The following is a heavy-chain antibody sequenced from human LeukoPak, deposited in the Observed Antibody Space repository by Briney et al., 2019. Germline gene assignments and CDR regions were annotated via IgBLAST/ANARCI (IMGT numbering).Heavy chain of an antibody. CDR2: IKQDGSEK. CDR1: GFTFSSNW. V-gene: IGHV3-7*01. Sequence: GGSLRLSCAASGFTFSSNWMTWVRRAPGKGLEWVANIKQDGSEKYYVDSVKGRFTISRDNAKNSLYLQMNSLRAEDTAVYYCARDNDFWSGYRALDIWGQGRMVTVSS. J-gene: IGHJ3*02. D-gene: IGHD3-3*01. CDR3: ARDNDFWSGYRALDI.